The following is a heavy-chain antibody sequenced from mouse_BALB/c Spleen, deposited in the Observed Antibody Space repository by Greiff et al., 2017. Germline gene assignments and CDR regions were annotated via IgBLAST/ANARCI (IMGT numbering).Heavy chain of an antibody. J-gene: IGHJ3*01. CDR3: ARTPPGAWFAY. CDR2: INPSTGYT. Sequence: QVQLQQSGAELAKPWASVKMSCKASGYTFTSYWMHWVKQRPGQGLEWIGYINPSTGYTEYNQKFKDKSTLTADKSSSTAYMQLSSLTSEDSAVYYCARTPPGAWFAYWGQGTLVTVSA. CDR1: GYTFTSYW. D-gene: IGHD4-1*01. V-gene: IGHV1-7*01.